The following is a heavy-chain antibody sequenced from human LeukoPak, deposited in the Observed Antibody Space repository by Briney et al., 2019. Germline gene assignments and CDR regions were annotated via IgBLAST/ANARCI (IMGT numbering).Heavy chain of an antibody. CDR2: IWYDGSNK. CDR3: AKDHSSSWSNFDY. V-gene: IGHV3-33*06. CDR1: GFTFSSYE. J-gene: IGHJ4*02. D-gene: IGHD6-13*01. Sequence: SLRLSCAASGFTFSSYEMNWVRQAPGKGLEWVAVIWYDGSNKYYADSVKGRFTISRDNSKNTLYLQMNSLRAEDTAVYYCAKDHSSSWSNFDYWGQGTLVTVSS.